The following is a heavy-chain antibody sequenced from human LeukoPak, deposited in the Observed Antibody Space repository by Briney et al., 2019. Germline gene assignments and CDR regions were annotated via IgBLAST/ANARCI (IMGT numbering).Heavy chain of an antibody. J-gene: IGHJ6*03. CDR1: GFTFSSYA. V-gene: IGHV3-64*01. Sequence: GGSLRLSCAASGFTFSSYAMHWVRQAPGKGLEYVSAISSNGGSTYYANSVKGGFTISRDNSKNTLYLQMGSLRAEDMAVYYCARDYYMDVWGKGTTVTVSS. CDR3: ARDYYMDV. CDR2: ISSNGGST.